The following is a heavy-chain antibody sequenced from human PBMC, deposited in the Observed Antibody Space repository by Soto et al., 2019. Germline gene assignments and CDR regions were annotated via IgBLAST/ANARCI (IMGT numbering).Heavy chain of an antibody. J-gene: IGHJ4*02. D-gene: IGHD3-3*01. CDR1: GFSLSTSGVA. Sequence: ESGPTREPTQTLTLTCTFSGFSLSTSGVAVGWIRQAPRKAPEWLAFIFWDDDKRYSPSLENRLTITKDTSKNQVVLTMTNMDPVDTATYYCARIFDFWSGYYFSYWGRGTLVTVSS. CDR3: ARIFDFWSGYYFSY. V-gene: IGHV2-5*02. CDR2: IFWDDDK.